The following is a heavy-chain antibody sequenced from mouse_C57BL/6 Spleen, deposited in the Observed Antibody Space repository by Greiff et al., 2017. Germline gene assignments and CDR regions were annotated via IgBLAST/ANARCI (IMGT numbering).Heavy chain of an antibody. CDR1: GYTFTSYW. D-gene: IGHD1-1*01. Sequence: VQLQQPGAELVRPGSSVKLSCKASGYTFTSYWMDWVKQRPGQGLEWIGNIYPSDSETHYNQKFKDKVTLTVDKSSSTAYMQLRSLTSEDSAVYYCARSRYSSYDYWGQGTTLTVSS. V-gene: IGHV1-61*01. CDR3: ARSRYSSYDY. CDR2: IYPSDSET. J-gene: IGHJ2*01.